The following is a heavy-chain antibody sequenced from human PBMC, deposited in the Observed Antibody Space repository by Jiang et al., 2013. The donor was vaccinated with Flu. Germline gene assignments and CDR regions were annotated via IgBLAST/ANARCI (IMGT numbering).Heavy chain of an antibody. D-gene: IGHD6-19*01. V-gene: IGHV1-69*04. CDR2: IIPILGIA. CDR1: GDTFSSYT. Sequence: GAEVKKPGSSVKVSCKASGDTFSSYTISWVRQAPGQGLEWMGRIIPILGIANYAQKFQGRVTITADKSTSTAYMELSSLRSEDTAVYYCARDTAVAGGARSCWFDPWGQGTLVTVSS. CDR3: ARDTAVAGGARSCWFDP. J-gene: IGHJ5*02.